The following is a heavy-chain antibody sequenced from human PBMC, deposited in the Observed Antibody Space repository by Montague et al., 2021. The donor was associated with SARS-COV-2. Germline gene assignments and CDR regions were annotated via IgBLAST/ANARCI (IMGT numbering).Heavy chain of an antibody. J-gene: IGHJ6*03. CDR2: IYTSGST. CDR1: GGSISSGSYY. D-gene: IGHD6-13*01. CDR3: ARDSRQQLFGTYYYYYYMDV. V-gene: IGHV4-61*02. Sequence: TLSLTCTVPGGSISSGSYYRSWIRQPAGKGLEWIGRIYTSGSTNYNPSLKSRVTISVDTSKNQFSLKLSSVTAADTAVYYCARDSRQQLFGTYYYYYYMDVWGKETTVTVSS.